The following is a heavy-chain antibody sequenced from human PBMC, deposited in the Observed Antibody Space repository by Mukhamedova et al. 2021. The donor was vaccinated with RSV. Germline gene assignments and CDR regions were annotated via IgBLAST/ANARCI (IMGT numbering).Heavy chain of an antibody. D-gene: IGHD3-16*01. Sequence: GFTFSNYAMHWVRQAPGKGLEWVTFISYDGSNTKYADSVKGRFTISRDNSKNALFLQMSSLRLEDTAVYYCASGGLAHDAFGIWG. CDR3: ASGGLAHDAFGI. CDR1: GFTFSNYA. CDR2: ISYDGSNT. J-gene: IGHJ3*02. V-gene: IGHV3-30*04.